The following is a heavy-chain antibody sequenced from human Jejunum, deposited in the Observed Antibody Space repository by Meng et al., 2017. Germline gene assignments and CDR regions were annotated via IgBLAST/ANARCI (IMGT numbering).Heavy chain of an antibody. D-gene: IGHD3-3*01. CDR2: INRSGST. CDR1: GGSFGTYY. V-gene: IGHV4-34*01. CDR3: ARGRSIDFRLAKYDY. J-gene: IGHJ4*02. Sequence: QVQLQPWGAGPLKPSETLSLTCAVNGGSFGTYYWTWFRQSPEKGLEWIGEINRSGSTSSNPSLKSRVAISMDTSKNQFFLRLDSVTAADTAVYYCARGRSIDFRLAKYDYWGQGTLVTVSS.